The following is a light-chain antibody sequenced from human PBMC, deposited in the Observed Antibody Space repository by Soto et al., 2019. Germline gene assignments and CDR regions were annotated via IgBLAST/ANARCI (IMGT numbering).Light chain of an antibody. J-gene: IGLJ1*01. CDR1: DSDVGSYDL. Sequence: QSALTQPASVSASPGQSITISCTGSDSDVGSYDLVSWYQQHPDKAPKLLIYEVTKRPSGVSNRFSGSKSDNTASLTISGLQAEDEADYYCSSYAGTSLYVFGTGTKVTVL. CDR3: SSYAGTSLYV. V-gene: IGLV2-23*02. CDR2: EVT.